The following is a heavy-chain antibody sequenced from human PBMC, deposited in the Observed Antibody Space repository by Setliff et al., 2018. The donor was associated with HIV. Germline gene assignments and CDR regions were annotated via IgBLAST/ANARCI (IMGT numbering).Heavy chain of an antibody. CDR1: GFTLSVYG. Sequence: PGGSLRLSCEGSGFTLSVYGMHWVRQAPGKGLEWVSIIYSDDYTKYADSLKGRFTISRDTSKNTLYLQMNSLRADDTAVYYCARAFSGYYFDYWGQGTLVTVSS. CDR2: IYSDDYT. V-gene: IGHV3-66*01. J-gene: IGHJ4*02. CDR3: ARAFSGYYFDY. D-gene: IGHD3-3*01.